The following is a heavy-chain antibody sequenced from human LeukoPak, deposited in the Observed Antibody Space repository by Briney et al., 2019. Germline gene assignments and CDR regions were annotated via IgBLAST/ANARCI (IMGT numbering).Heavy chain of an antibody. Sequence: SETLSLTCAVYGGSFSGYYWSWIRQPPGKGREWIGEINHGGSTNSNQSLKSRATISVDTSKNQFFLKLSSVTAADTAVYYCAREGCSGGTCYGFGDWGQGTLVTVSS. CDR2: INHGGST. J-gene: IGHJ4*02. CDR3: AREGCSGGTCYGFGD. D-gene: IGHD2-15*01. V-gene: IGHV4-34*01. CDR1: GGSFSGYY.